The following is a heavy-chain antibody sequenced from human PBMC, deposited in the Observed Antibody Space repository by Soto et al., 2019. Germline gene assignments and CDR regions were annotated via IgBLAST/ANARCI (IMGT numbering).Heavy chain of an antibody. D-gene: IGHD3-9*01. J-gene: IGHJ6*02. Sequence: ASVKVSCKASGGTFSSYAISWVRQAPGQGLEWMGGIIPIFGTANYAQKFQGRVTITADESTSTAYMELSSLRSEDTAVYYCARGSHYDILTGYWGREHPKPKYHYYYGMDVWGQGTTVTVSS. V-gene: IGHV1-69*13. CDR1: GGTFSSYA. CDR2: IIPIFGTA. CDR3: ARGSHYDILTGYWGREHPKPKYHYYYGMDV.